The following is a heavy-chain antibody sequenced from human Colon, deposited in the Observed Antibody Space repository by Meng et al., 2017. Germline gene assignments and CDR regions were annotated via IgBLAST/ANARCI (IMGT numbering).Heavy chain of an antibody. D-gene: IGHD3-22*01. CDR3: ARSGYNNGYDY. J-gene: IGHJ4*02. Sequence: EVQLVEHWGTLVQPGGSLRPSCAVSGFSVSAHWMHWVRQVAGKGLVGIARMSIDGTATTYADSVKGRFTISRDNGKNTLHLQMSSLRAEDSAVYYCARSGYNNGYDYWGQGTLVTVSS. V-gene: IGHV3-74*01. CDR2: MSIDGTAT. CDR1: GFSVSAHW.